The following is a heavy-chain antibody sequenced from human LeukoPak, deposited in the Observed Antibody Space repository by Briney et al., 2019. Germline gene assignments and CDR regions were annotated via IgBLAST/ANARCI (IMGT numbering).Heavy chain of an antibody. CDR1: GGSISSSNYY. Sequence: SETLSLTCTVSGGSISSSNYYWGWVRQPPGKGLEWIGSISYSGSTYYNPSLKSRVTISVDTSKKQFSLKLSSVTAADTAVYYCASYHWGFQAFDIWGQGTMVTVSS. J-gene: IGHJ3*02. D-gene: IGHD3-16*01. V-gene: IGHV4-39*07. CDR3: ASYHWGFQAFDI. CDR2: ISYSGST.